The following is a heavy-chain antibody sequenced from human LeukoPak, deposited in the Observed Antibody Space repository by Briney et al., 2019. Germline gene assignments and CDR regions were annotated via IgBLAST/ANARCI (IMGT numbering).Heavy chain of an antibody. CDR2: IYYSGST. J-gene: IGHJ4*02. D-gene: IGHD6-13*01. CDR3: ARQRIAAARSPFDY. CDR1: GGSISSDY. V-gene: IGHV4-59*08. Sequence: SETLSLTCIVSGGSISSDYWSWIRQPPGKGLEWIGCIYYSGSTIYNPSLKSRLTISVDTSKNQFSLKLSSVTAADTAVYHCARQRIAAARSPFDYWGQGTLVTVSS.